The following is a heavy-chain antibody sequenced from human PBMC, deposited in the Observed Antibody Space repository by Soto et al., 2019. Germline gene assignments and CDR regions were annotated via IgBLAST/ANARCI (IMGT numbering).Heavy chain of an antibody. CDR2: INAAIGDT. V-gene: IGHV1-3*01. Sequence: QVQLVQSGTEVKKPGASVKVSCKASGYTFTSYGIHWVRQAPGQRIEWMGWINAAIGDTKYSPKFQGRVTMTRDTSASTDYLELSSLRSEDTAVYDCVRRHVSATGIDWFDPWGQGTLVTVAS. D-gene: IGHD6-13*01. CDR3: VRRHVSATGIDWFDP. J-gene: IGHJ5*02. CDR1: GYTFTSYG.